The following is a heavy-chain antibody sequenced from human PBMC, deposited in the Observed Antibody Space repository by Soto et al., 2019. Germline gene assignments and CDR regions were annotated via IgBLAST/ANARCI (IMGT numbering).Heavy chain of an antibody. CDR3: ARVVPGAEAWFGP. CDR1: GYTFSNYC. J-gene: IGHJ5*02. Sequence: GASVNVSCKTSGYTFSNYCITWVRQAPGQPLEWLGWISLYSDGTNYAQKFQGRVSMTTDTSTTTAYMELRSLRSDDTAVYYCARVVPGAEAWFGPWGQGTLVTVSS. V-gene: IGHV1-18*01. D-gene: IGHD2-2*01. CDR2: ISLYSDGT.